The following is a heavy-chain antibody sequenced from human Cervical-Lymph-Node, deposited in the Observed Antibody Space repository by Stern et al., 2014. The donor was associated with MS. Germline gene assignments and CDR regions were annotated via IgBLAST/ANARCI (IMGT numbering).Heavy chain of an antibody. Sequence: VQLLESGAEVKTPGASVKLSCKASGYTFISYYMYWVRQAPGQGLEWMGIISPSGGSTSYAQKFQGRVTMTRDTSTSTLYMELSSLRSEDTAVYYCAREVAGHRLGMMDVWGQGTSVTVSS. CDR1: GYTFISYY. J-gene: IGHJ6*02. V-gene: IGHV1-46*01. D-gene: IGHD6-19*01. CDR2: ISPSGGST. CDR3: AREVAGHRLGMMDV.